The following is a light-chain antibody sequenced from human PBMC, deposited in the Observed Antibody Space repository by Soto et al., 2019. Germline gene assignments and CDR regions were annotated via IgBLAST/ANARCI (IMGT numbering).Light chain of an antibody. CDR1: QGISNS. Sequence: DIQMTQSPSSLSASVGDTVTITCRASQGISNSLAWFQQKPGRVPQFLIYAASTLQPGVPPRVSGSGSGTDFTLTISSLQPEDVATYYCQNYNSAPLTFGPGTRVDIK. J-gene: IGKJ3*01. CDR3: QNYNSAPLT. CDR2: AAS. V-gene: IGKV1-27*01.